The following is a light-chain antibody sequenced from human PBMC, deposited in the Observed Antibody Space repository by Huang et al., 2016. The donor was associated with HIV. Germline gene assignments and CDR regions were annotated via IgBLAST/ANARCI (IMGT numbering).Light chain of an antibody. Sequence: DIVMTQSPDSLAVSLGERATINCKSSQSVLYSSNNKNYLGWYQQKSGQPPKLLIYGASTREFGVPDRFSCSGSGTDFTLTISNLQAEDVAVYYCQQYYRTPRTFGQGTKVEIK. CDR1: QSVLYSSNNKNY. V-gene: IGKV4-1*01. CDR2: GAS. J-gene: IGKJ1*01. CDR3: QQYYRTPRT.